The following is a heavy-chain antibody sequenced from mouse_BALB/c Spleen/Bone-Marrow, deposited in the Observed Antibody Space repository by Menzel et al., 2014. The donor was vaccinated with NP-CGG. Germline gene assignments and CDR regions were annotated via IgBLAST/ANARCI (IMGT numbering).Heavy chain of an antibody. J-gene: IGHJ2*01. CDR1: GYTFTSYW. V-gene: IGHV1-7*01. Sequence: QVQLQQSGAELAKPGASVKMSCKASGYTFTSYWMHWVKQRPGQGLEWIGYTNPSTGYTEYNQKFKDKATLTADKSSSTAYMQLSSLTSEDSAVYYCARWGDDGTFDYWGQGTTLTVSS. CDR3: ARWGDDGTFDY. CDR2: TNPSTGYT. D-gene: IGHD2-12*01.